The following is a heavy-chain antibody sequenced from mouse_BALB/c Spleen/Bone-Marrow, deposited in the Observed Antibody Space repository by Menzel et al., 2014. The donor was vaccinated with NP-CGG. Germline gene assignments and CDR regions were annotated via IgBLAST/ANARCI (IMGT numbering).Heavy chain of an antibody. CDR2: ISSGGSYT. CDR1: GFTFSSYA. J-gene: IGHJ4*01. Sequence: EVKLMESGGGLVKPGGSLKLSCAASGFTFSSYAMSWVRQTPEKRLEWVATISSGGSYTYYPGSVKGRFTISRDNAKNALYLQMSSLRSEDTAMYYCARQREVRPYYYAMDYWGQGTSVTVSS. V-gene: IGHV5-9-3*01. D-gene: IGHD2-14*01. CDR3: ARQREVRPYYYAMDY.